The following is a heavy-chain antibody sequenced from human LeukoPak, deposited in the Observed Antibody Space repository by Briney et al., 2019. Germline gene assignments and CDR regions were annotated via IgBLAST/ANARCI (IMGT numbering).Heavy chain of an antibody. D-gene: IGHD6-13*01. CDR2: IYHSGST. Sequence: TPSETLSLTCSVSGYSISSGYYWGWIRQPPGKGLEFIGRIYHSGSTNYNPSLKSRVTISVDKSKNQFSLKLSSVTAADTAVYYCARAPIAAAEDYWGQGTLVTVSS. J-gene: IGHJ4*02. CDR1: GYSISSGYY. V-gene: IGHV4-38-2*02. CDR3: ARAPIAAAEDY.